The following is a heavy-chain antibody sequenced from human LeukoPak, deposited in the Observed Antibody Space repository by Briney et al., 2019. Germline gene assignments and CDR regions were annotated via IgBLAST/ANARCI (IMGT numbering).Heavy chain of an antibody. V-gene: IGHV3-21*01. D-gene: IGHD1-26*01. CDR1: GFTFSSYG. CDR2: ITSSSSYI. J-gene: IGHJ6*03. CDR3: ARDPYSGSYGDYYYYYMDV. Sequence: GGSLRLSCAASGFTFSSYGVHWVRQAPGKGLEWVSSITSSSSYIYYADSVKGRFTISRDNAKNSLYLQMNSLRDEDTAVYYCARDPYSGSYGDYYYYYMDVWGKGTTVTISS.